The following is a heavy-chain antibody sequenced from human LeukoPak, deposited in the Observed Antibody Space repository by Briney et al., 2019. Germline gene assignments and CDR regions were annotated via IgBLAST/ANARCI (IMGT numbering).Heavy chain of an antibody. Sequence: GSLTLSCEASGFTLSSYAMHWVRPAPGKGLEYVSAISSNGGSAYYANSVKGRFTISRDNSKNTLYLQMGSLRAEDMAVYYCARDSSYDSSGYCLDYWGQGTLVTVSS. J-gene: IGHJ4*02. CDR2: ISSNGGSA. D-gene: IGHD3-22*01. V-gene: IGHV3-64*01. CDR1: GFTLSSYA. CDR3: ARDSSYDSSGYCLDY.